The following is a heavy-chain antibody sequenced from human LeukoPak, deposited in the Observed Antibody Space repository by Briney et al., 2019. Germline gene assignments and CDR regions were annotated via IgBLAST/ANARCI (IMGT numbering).Heavy chain of an antibody. CDR3: ARDKHYYDNSDPKYHFDY. V-gene: IGHV1-18*01. CDR2: INPYNGHT. J-gene: IGHJ4*02. D-gene: IGHD3-22*01. Sequence: ASAKVSCKASGYTFTTNGISWVRQAPGQGLEWMGWINPYNGHTDYAQKFQGRVTMTTVTSTTTAYMELRSLRSDDTAVYYCARDKHYYDNSDPKYHFDYWGQGTLVTVSS. CDR1: GYTFTTNG.